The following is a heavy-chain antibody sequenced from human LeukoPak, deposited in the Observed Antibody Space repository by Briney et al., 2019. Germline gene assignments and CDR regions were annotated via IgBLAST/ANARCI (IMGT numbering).Heavy chain of an antibody. CDR1: GFIFNNYW. CDR2: INGDGSST. V-gene: IGHV3-74*01. J-gene: IGHJ4*02. Sequence: AGGSLRLSCAASGFIFNNYWMHWVRQTPGEGPLWLSRINGDGSSTSYANSVQGRFIISRDNAKNTLYLQMNSLRAEDTAAYYCTRQWHTPSDYWGQGTLVTVSS. CDR3: TRQWHTPSDY. D-gene: IGHD6-19*01.